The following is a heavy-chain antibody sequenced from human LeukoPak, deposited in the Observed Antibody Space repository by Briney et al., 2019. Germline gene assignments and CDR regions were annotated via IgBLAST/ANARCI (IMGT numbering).Heavy chain of an antibody. CDR3: ARDRGGGSSSAYWYYYYYMDV. J-gene: IGHJ6*03. V-gene: IGHV1-18*04. D-gene: IGHD6-6*01. CDR1: GYTFTSYG. Sequence: GASVKVSCRASGYTFTSYGISWVRQAPGQGLEWMGWISAYNGNTNYAQKLQGRVTMTTDTSTSTAYMELSSLRSEDTAVYYCARDRGGGSSSAYWYYYYYMDVWGKGTTVTVSS. CDR2: ISAYNGNT.